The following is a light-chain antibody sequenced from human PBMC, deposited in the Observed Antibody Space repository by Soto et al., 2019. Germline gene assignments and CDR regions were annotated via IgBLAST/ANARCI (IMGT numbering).Light chain of an antibody. J-gene: IGKJ1*01. V-gene: IGKV3-15*01. CDR2: GAS. CDR3: QQYNDWPPKRT. Sequence: EIVMTQSPVTLSVSAGERATLSCRASQTISTKLAWYQQKPGQAPRLLIYGASTRATGVPARFSGSGSGTEFTLTISSVQSEDFAVYYCQQYNDWPPKRTFGQGTKVDVK. CDR1: QTISTK.